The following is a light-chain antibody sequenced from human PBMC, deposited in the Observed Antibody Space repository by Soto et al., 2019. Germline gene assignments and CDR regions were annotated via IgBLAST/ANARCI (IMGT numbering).Light chain of an antibody. CDR1: QSISFN. Sequence: EIVMTQSPAALSVSPGERVTLSCRASQSISFNLAWYQQKPCQAPRLIIYDASKRATDIPDRFIGSGSGTDFTPTISSLEPQDFAVYYCHQRSNWPTFTFGGGTKLDIK. V-gene: IGKV3-11*01. CDR3: HQRSNWPTFT. J-gene: IGKJ4*01. CDR2: DAS.